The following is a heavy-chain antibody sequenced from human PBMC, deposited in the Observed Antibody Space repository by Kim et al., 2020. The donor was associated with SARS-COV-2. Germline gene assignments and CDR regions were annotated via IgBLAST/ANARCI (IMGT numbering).Heavy chain of an antibody. Sequence: VKGRFTISRDNAKNSLYLLMNSLRVEDTAVYYCARACGGDCFSLGALDIWGQGTAVTVSS. D-gene: IGHD2-21*02. CDR3: ARACGGDCFSLGALDI. V-gene: IGHV3-11*01. J-gene: IGHJ3*02.